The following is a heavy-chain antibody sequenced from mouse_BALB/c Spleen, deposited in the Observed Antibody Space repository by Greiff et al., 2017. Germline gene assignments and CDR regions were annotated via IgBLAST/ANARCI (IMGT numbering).Heavy chain of an antibody. V-gene: IGHV3-2*02. D-gene: IGHD1-3*01. CDR1: GYSITSDYA. CDR3: ARSLNFGDYYAMDY. Sequence: VQLKQSGPGLVKPSQSLSLTCTVTGYSITSDYAWNWIRQFPGNKLEWMGYISYSGSTSYNPSLKSRISITRDTSKNQFFLQLNSVTTEDTATYYCARSLNFGDYYAMDYWGQGTSVTVSS. J-gene: IGHJ4*01. CDR2: ISYSGST.